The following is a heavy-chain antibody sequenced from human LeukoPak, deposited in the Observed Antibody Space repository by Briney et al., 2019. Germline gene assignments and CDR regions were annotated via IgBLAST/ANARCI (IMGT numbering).Heavy chain of an antibody. Sequence: GASVKVSCKASGYTFTGYYMHWVRQAPGQGLEWMGWINPNSGGTNYAQKFQGRVTMTRDTSISTAYMELSRLRSDDTAVYYCARDNSDGWLAACDIWGQGTMVTVSS. V-gene: IGHV1-2*02. D-gene: IGHD4-23*01. J-gene: IGHJ3*02. CDR2: INPNSGGT. CDR3: ARDNSDGWLAACDI. CDR1: GYTFTGYY.